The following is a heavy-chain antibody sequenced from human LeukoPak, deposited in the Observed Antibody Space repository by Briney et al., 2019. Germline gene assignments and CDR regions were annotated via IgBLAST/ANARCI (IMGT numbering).Heavy chain of an antibody. D-gene: IGHD5-18*01. Sequence: NPSQTLSLTCTVSGGSISSGDYYWSWIRQPPGKGLEWIGSIYYSGSTYYNPSLKSRVTISVDTSKNQFSLKLSSVTAADTAVYYCARQEYSYGHDYWGQGTLVTVSS. CDR1: GGSISSGDYY. CDR2: IYYSGST. CDR3: ARQEYSYGHDY. V-gene: IGHV4-30-2*03. J-gene: IGHJ4*02.